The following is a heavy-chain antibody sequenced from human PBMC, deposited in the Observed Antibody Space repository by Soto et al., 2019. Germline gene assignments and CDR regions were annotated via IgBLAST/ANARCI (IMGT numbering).Heavy chain of an antibody. CDR2: IAPGDSYA. CDR1: GYIFTNYW. J-gene: IGHJ4*02. D-gene: IGHD1-20*01. V-gene: IGHV5-10-1*01. Sequence: GESLKISCQGSGYIFTNYWITWVRQMPGKGLEWMGNIAPGDSYATYSPSFQGHVTISADKFITTAYLQWSRLEASDTAMYYCARPITNQRAITGRTEFDYWGQGTLVTVSS. CDR3: ARPITNQRAITGRTEFDY.